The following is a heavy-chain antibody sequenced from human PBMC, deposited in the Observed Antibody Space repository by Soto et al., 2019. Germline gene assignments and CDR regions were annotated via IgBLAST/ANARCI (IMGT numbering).Heavy chain of an antibody. CDR1: GGSISSYY. CDR3: ARGRATAMVPSTSYYYGMDA. CDR2: IYYSGST. D-gene: IGHD5-18*01. J-gene: IGHJ6*02. Sequence: SETLSLTCTVSGGSISSYYWSWIRQPPGKGLEWIGYIYYSGSTNYNPSLKSRVTISVDTSKNQFSLKLSSVTAADTAVYYCARGRATAMVPSTSYYYGMDAWGQGTTVTVS. V-gene: IGHV4-59*12.